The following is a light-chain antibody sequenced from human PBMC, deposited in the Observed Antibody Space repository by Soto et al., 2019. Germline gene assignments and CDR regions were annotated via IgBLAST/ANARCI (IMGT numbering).Light chain of an antibody. CDR2: AAS. Sequence: DIQSTQSPSTLSGSVGGRVTITCRASQSISSYLNWYQQKPGKAPKLLIYAASSLQSGVPSRFSGSGSGTDFTLTISSLQPEDFATYYCQQSYSTPITLGQGTRLEI. J-gene: IGKJ5*01. V-gene: IGKV1-39*01. CDR3: QQSYSTPIT. CDR1: QSISSY.